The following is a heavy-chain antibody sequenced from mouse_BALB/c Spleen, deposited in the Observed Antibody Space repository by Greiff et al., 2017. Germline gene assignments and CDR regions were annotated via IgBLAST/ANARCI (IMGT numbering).Heavy chain of an antibody. J-gene: IGHJ4*01. Sequence: VKLMESGPGLVAPSQSLSITCTVSGFSLTSYGVHWVRQPPGKGLEWLGVIWAGGSTNYNSALMSRLSISKDNSKSQVFLKMNSLQTDDTAMYYCARGGLRPHYYAMDYWGQGTSVTVSS. V-gene: IGHV2-9*02. CDR3: ARGGLRPHYYAMDY. CDR1: GFSLTSYG. CDR2: IWAGGST. D-gene: IGHD2-4*01.